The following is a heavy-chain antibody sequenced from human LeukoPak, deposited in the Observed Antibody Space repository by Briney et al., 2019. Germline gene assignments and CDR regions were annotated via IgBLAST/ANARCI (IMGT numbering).Heavy chain of an antibody. Sequence: SETLSLTCTVSGGSISSSSYYWGWIRQPLGKGLEWIGSIYYSGSTYYNPSLKSRVTISVDTSKNQFSLKLSSVTAADTAVYYCAGRIAARRPDAFDIWGQGTMVTVTS. CDR1: GGSISSSSYY. V-gene: IGHV4-39*07. CDR3: AGRIAARRPDAFDI. D-gene: IGHD6-6*01. CDR2: IYYSGST. J-gene: IGHJ3*02.